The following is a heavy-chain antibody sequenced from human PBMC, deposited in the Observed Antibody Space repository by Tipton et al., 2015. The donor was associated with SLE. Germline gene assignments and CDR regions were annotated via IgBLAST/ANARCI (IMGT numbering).Heavy chain of an antibody. CDR1: GGSISSYY. V-gene: IGHV4-59*08. CDR3: ARLSPLWFGEYTEY. D-gene: IGHD3-10*01. Sequence: TLSLTCIVSGGSISSYYWSWIRQPPGKGLEWIGYIYYSGSTNYNPSLKSRVTMSMDTSKNEFSLNLRSVTATDTAVYYCARLSPLWFGEYTEYWGQGTLVTVTS. CDR2: IYYSGST. J-gene: IGHJ4*02.